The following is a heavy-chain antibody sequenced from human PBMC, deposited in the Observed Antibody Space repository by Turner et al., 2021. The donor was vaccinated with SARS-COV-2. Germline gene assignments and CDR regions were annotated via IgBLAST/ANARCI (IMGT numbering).Heavy chain of an antibody. CDR2: ISYDGSNK. D-gene: IGHD2-15*01. CDR3: ARGGVVAATAYDAFDI. Sequence: QVQLVESGGGVVQPGRSLRLSCAASGFTFSSYGMHWVRQAQGKGLEWVAVISYDGSNKYYADSVKGRFTISRDNSKNTLYLQMNSLRAEDTAVYYAARGGVVAATAYDAFDIWGQGTMVTVSS. CDR1: GFTFSSYG. J-gene: IGHJ3*02. V-gene: IGHV3-30*03.